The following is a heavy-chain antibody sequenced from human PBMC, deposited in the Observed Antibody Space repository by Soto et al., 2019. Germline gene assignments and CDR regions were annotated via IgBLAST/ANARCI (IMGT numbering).Heavy chain of an antibody. CDR3: AKSVSGYTGYFDY. CDR2: ISYDGSNK. J-gene: IGHJ4*02. Sequence: GGSLRLSCAASGFTFSSYGMHWVRQAPGKGLEWVAVISYDGSNKYYADSVKGRFTISRDNSKNTLYLQMNSLRAEDTAVYYCAKSVSGYTGYFDYWGQGTLVTVSS. CDR1: GFTFSSYG. V-gene: IGHV3-30*18. D-gene: IGHD3-22*01.